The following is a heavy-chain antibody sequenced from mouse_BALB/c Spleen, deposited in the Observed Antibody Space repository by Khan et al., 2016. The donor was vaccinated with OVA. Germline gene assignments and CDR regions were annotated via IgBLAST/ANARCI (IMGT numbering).Heavy chain of an antibody. J-gene: IGHJ1*01. V-gene: IGHV3-5*02. CDR2: IYYSGTV. Sequence: VQLQQSGPGLVKPSQTVSLTCTVTGISITSGNYRWSWIRQFPGNKLEWIGNIYYSGTVTYNPSLTSRTTITRDTSKNQFFLEMNPLTAEDTATYSCARDYGSLYWYFDVGGPGTTVTVSS. CDR1: GISITSGNYR. CDR3: ARDYGSLYWYFDV. D-gene: IGHD1-1*01.